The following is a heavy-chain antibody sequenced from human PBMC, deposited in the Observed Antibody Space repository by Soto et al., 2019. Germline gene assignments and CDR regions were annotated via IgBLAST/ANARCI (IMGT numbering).Heavy chain of an antibody. D-gene: IGHD3-10*01. V-gene: IGHV3-21*01. CDR1: GFTFSTYT. CDR3: ARDFHGSGTFDY. J-gene: IGHJ4*02. CDR2: ISSSSNYI. Sequence: PGGSLRLACAASGFTFSTYTMNWVRQAPGKGLEWVSSISSSSNYIFYADSVKGRFTISRDNAKNSLYLQMNSLRAEDTAVYYCARDFHGSGTFDYWGQGTLVTVSS.